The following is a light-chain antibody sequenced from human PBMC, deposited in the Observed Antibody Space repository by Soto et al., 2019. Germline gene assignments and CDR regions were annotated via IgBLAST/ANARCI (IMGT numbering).Light chain of an antibody. Sequence: QPVLTRSPSASASLGASVKLTCTLSSGHSSYAIAWHQQQPEKGPRYLMKLNSDGSHSKGDGIPDRFSGSSSGAERYLTISSLQSEDEADYYCQTWGTDIVVFGGGTKVTVL. CDR2: LNSDGSH. V-gene: IGLV4-69*01. CDR3: QTWGTDIVV. J-gene: IGLJ2*01. CDR1: SGHSSYA.